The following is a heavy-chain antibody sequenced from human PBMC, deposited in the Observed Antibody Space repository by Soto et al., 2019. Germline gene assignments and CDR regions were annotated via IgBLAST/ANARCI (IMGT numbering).Heavy chain of an antibody. Sequence: PGGSRRRCWAASGFTFSSYGMSWVRQAPGKGLEWVSAISGSGGSTYYADSVKGRFTISRDNSKNTLYLQMNSLRAEDTAVYYCAKEGKAMARDAFDIWGQGTMVTVS. CDR1: GFTFSSYG. D-gene: IGHD5-18*01. V-gene: IGHV3-23*01. CDR2: ISGSGGST. J-gene: IGHJ3*02. CDR3: AKEGKAMARDAFDI.